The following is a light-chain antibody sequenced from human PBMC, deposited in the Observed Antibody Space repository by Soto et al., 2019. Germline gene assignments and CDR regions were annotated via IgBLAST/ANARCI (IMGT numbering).Light chain of an antibody. CDR1: QSISNR. J-gene: IGKJ1*01. CDR2: DAS. V-gene: IGKV1-5*01. CDR3: QQYKSYPWT. Sequence: DIQMTQSPSTLSASVGDGVTITCRASQSISNRLAWYQQKPGEAPKYLIYDASTLDSGAPSRFSGSGSGTEFTLSISSLQPDDVATYYCQQYKSYPWTFGQGTKVEI.